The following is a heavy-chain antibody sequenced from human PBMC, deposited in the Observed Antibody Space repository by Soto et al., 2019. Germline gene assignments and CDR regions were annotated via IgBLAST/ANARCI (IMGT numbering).Heavy chain of an antibody. CDR3: ARALGWLLPIDY. J-gene: IGHJ4*02. Sequence: ASVKVSCKASGYTFTGYYMHRVRQAPGQGLEWMGWINPNSGGTNYAQKFQGWVTMTRDTSISTAYMELSRLRSDDTAVYYCARALGWLLPIDYWGQGTLVTVSS. V-gene: IGHV1-2*04. D-gene: IGHD3-22*01. CDR1: GYTFTGYY. CDR2: INPNSGGT.